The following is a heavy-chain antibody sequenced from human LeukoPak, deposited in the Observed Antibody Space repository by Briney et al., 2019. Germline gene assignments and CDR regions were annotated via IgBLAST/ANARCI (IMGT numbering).Heavy chain of an antibody. CDR3: ARSGAFFGGDGAFDI. D-gene: IGHD2-21*01. CDR2: IYYSGST. J-gene: IGHJ3*02. CDR1: GGSISSYY. V-gene: IGHV4-59*01. Sequence: GGSISSYYWSWIRQPPGKGLEWIGYIYYSGSTNYNPSLKSRVTISVDTSKNQFSLKLSSVTAADTAVYYCARSGAFFGGDGAFDIWGQGTMVTVSS.